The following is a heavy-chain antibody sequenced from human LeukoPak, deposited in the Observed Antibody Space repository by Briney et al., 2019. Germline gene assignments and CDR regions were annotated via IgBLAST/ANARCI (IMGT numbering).Heavy chain of an antibody. Sequence: SETLSLTCAVYGGSFSGYYWSWIRQPPGKGLEWIGEINHSGSTNYNPSLKSRVTISVDTSKNQFSLKLSSVTAADTAVYYCARRPGSGWYGRYLDLWGRGTLVTVSS. V-gene: IGHV4-34*01. J-gene: IGHJ2*01. CDR2: INHSGST. D-gene: IGHD6-19*01. CDR1: GGSFSGYY. CDR3: ARRPGSGWYGRYLDL.